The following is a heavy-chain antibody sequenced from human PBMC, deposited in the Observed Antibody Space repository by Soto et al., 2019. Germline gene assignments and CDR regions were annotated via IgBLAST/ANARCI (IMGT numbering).Heavy chain of an antibody. D-gene: IGHD6-13*01. V-gene: IGHV4-4*02. CDR2: IHHSGSP. J-gene: IGHJ4*02. Sequence: QVQLQESGPGLVRPSGTVSLTCAVSGVSISSDNWWSWVRQPPGKALEWIGEIHHSGSPNYNPSLKSRVTMSVVPSKDLFSLTLNSVTAADTAFYYCARDQGSHPGDWGQGTLVSVSS. CDR1: GVSISSDNW. CDR3: ARDQGSHPGD.